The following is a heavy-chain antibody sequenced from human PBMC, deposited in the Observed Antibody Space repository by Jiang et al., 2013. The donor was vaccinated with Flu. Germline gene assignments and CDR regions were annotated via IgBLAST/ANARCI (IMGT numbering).Heavy chain of an antibody. V-gene: IGHV4-59*01. CDR3: ASSLTRNYFDS. J-gene: IGHJ4*02. CDR2: VYYSGST. CDR1: GGSISSYY. Sequence: GPGLVKPSETLSLTCTVSGGSISSYYWTWIRQPPGKGLEWIGYVYYSGSTNYNPSLTSRLTISIDTSKNQFSLKLSSVTAADTAVYYCASSLTRNYFDSWGQGTLVTVSS.